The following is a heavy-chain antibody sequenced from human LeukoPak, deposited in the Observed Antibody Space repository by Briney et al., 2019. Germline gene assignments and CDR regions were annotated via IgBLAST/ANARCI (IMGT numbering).Heavy chain of an antibody. CDR1: GYTFTSYG. V-gene: IGHV1-18*01. J-gene: IGHJ6*02. CDR2: ISAYNGNT. D-gene: IGHD1-7*01. CDR3: AMDNWNYERRHYYYGMDV. Sequence: ASVKVSCKASGYTFTSYGISWVRQAPGQGLEWMGWISAYNGNTNYAQKFQGRVTITADESTSTAYMELSSLRSEDTAVYYCAMDNWNYERRHYYYGMDVWGQGTTVTVSS.